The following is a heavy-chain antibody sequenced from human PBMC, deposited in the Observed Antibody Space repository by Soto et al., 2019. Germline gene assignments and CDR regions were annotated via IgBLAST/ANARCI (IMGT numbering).Heavy chain of an antibody. CDR2: MNPNSGNT. CDR1: GYTFTSYD. Sequence: ASVKVSCKASGYTFTSYDINWVRQATGQGLEWMGWMNPNSGNTGYAQKFQGRVTMTRNTSISTAYMELSSLRSEDTAVYYCARVDFPYYYMDVWGKGTTVTVSS. J-gene: IGHJ6*03. V-gene: IGHV1-8*01. CDR3: ARVDFPYYYMDV.